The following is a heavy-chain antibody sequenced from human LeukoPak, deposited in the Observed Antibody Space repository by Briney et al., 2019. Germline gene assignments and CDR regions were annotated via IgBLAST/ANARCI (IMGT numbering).Heavy chain of an antibody. J-gene: IGHJ4*02. CDR1: GYTFTSYY. CDR3: ARDLYGDYSPGGY. CDR2: INPSGGST. V-gene: IGHV1-46*01. Sequence: GASVKVSCKASGYTFTSYYMHWVRQAPGQGLEWMGIINPSGGSTSYAQKFQGRVTITRDTSASTAYMELSSLRSEDTAVYYCARDLYGDYSPGGYWGQGTLVTVSS. D-gene: IGHD4-17*01.